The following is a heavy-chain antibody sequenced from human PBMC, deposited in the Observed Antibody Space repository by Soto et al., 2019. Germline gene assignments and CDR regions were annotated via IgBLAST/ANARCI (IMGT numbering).Heavy chain of an antibody. V-gene: IGHV4-59*08. Sequence: ASETLSLTCTVSGGSISSYYWSWIRQPPGKGLEWIGYIYYSGSTNYNPSLKSRVTISVDTSKNQFSLKLSSVTAADTAVYYCARLGYSSSWYYYYYGMDVWGQGTTVTVS. CDR2: IYYSGST. J-gene: IGHJ6*02. CDR3: ARLGYSSSWYYYYYGMDV. CDR1: GGSISSYY. D-gene: IGHD6-13*01.